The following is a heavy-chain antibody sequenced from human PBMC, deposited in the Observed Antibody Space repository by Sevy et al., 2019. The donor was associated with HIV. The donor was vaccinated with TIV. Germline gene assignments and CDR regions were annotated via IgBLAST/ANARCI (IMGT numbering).Heavy chain of an antibody. V-gene: IGHV3-48*01. CDR2: ITTSGGTI. J-gene: IGHJ3*02. Sequence: GGSLRLSCAASGFTFSSYDMNWVRQAPGKGLEWVSFITTSGGTIYYTDSVKGRLTVSKDSAENSLYLLMNSLRVEDTAVYYCARDKMGGSFDIWGQGTMVTVSS. CDR1: GFTFSSYD. CDR3: ARDKMGGSFDI. D-gene: IGHD3-16*01.